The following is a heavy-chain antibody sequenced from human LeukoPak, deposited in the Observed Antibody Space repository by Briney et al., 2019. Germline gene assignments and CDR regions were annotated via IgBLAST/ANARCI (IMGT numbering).Heavy chain of an antibody. D-gene: IGHD6-6*01. CDR3: ARGWAARGYYYYYYMDV. J-gene: IGHJ6*03. CDR2: ISSSSSYI. Sequence: GGSLRLSCAASGFTFSSYSMNWVRQAPGKGLEWVSSISSSSSYIYYADSVKGRFTISRDNAKNSLYLQMNSLRAEDTAVYYCARGWAARGYYYYYYMDVWGKGTTVTVSS. CDR1: GFTFSSYS. V-gene: IGHV3-21*01.